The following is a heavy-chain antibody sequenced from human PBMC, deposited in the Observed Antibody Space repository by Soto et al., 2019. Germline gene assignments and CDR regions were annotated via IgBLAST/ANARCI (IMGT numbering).Heavy chain of an antibody. V-gene: IGHV1-3*01. Sequence: ASVKVSCKASGYAFTSYAMHWVRQAPGQRLEWMGWINAGNGNTKYSQKFQGRVTITRDTSASTAYMELSSLRSEDTAVYYCARLIAVAGPLDYWGQGTLVPVAS. D-gene: IGHD6-19*01. CDR1: GYAFTSYA. CDR3: ARLIAVAGPLDY. CDR2: INAGNGNT. J-gene: IGHJ4*02.